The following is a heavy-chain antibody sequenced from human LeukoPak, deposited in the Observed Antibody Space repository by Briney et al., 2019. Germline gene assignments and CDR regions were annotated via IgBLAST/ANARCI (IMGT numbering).Heavy chain of an antibody. D-gene: IGHD3-3*01. J-gene: IGHJ4*02. CDR2: IYYSGST. CDR3: ARARSVLRFLEWSTATFDY. Sequence: PSETLSLTCTVSGGSISSYYWSWIRQPPGKGLEWIGYIYYSGSTNYNPSLKSRVTISVDTSKNQFSLKLSSVTAADTAVYYCARARSVLRFLEWSTATFDYWGQGTLVTVSS. V-gene: IGHV4-59*01. CDR1: GGSISSYY.